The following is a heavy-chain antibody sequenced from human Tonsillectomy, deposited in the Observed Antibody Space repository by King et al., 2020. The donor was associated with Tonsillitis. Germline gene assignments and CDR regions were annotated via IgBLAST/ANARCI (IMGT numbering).Heavy chain of an antibody. CDR3: AKGEGAYYYYGMDV. V-gene: IGHV3-30*18. J-gene: IGHJ6*02. Sequence: QLVQSGGGVVQPGRTLRLSCAASGFTFSSYGMHWVRQAPGKGLEWVAVGSYDGSNKYYADSVKGRFTISRDNSKNTLYLQMNSLRAEDTAVYYCAKGEGAYYYYGMDVWGQGTTVTVSS. CDR1: GFTFSSYG. D-gene: IGHD3-16*01. CDR2: GSYDGSNK.